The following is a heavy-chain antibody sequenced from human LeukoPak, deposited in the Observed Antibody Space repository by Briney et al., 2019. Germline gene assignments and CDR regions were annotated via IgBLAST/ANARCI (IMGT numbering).Heavy chain of an antibody. J-gene: IGHJ5*02. D-gene: IGHD3-9*01. CDR1: GGTFSSYA. CDR2: IIPILGIA. V-gene: IGHV1-69*04. CDR3: ARELTRGFDP. Sequence: GASVKVSCKASGGTFSSYAISWVRQAPGQGLEWMGRIIPILGIANYAQKFQGRVTITADKSTSTAYMELSSLRPEDTAVYYCARELTRGFDPWGQGTLVTVSS.